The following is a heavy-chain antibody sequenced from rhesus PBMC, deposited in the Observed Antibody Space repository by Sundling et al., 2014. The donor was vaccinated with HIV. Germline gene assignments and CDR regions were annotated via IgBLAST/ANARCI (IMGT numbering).Heavy chain of an antibody. Sequence: QVQLVQSGAEVKKPGASVKLSCKASGYSFTSYSINWVRQAPGQGLEWMGGINPSNGYTGYAQKFQGRVTMSTDTSTSIAYMDLSSLRSEDTAVYYCARDLGYCSGGVCYGYGLDSWGQGVVVTVSS. D-gene: IGHD2-8*01. CDR3: ARDLGYCSGGVCYGYGLDS. CDR2: INPSNGYT. CDR1: GYSFTSYS. V-gene: IGHV1-200*01. J-gene: IGHJ6*01.